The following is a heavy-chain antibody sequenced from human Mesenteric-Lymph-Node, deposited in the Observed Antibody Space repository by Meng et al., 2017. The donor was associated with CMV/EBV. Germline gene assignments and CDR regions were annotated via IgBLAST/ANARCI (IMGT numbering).Heavy chain of an antibody. CDR1: GGSISSSSYY. J-gene: IGHJ6*02. V-gene: IGHV4-39*07. CDR3: ARDFWMGGMDV. D-gene: IGHD3-3*01. CDR2: IYYSGTT. Sequence: SETLSLTCSVSGGSISSSSYYWGWIRQPPGKGLEWMGSIYYSGTTFYNSSLKSRVTISLDTSKNQFSLNLRSVTAEDTAVYYCARDFWMGGMDVWGQGTTVTVSS.